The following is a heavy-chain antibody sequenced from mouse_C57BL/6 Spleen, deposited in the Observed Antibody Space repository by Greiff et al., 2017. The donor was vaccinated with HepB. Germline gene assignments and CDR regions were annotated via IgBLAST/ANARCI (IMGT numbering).Heavy chain of an antibody. CDR3: ASHYYSNHYYAMDY. V-gene: IGHV1-55*01. Sequence: QVQLKQPGAELVKPGASVKMSCKASGYTFTSYWITWVKQRPGQGLEWIGDIYPGSGSTNYNEKFKSKATLTVDTSSSTAYMQLSSLTSEDSAVYYCASHYYSNHYYAMDYWGQGTSVTVSS. J-gene: IGHJ4*01. CDR1: GYTFTSYW. D-gene: IGHD2-5*01. CDR2: IYPGSGST.